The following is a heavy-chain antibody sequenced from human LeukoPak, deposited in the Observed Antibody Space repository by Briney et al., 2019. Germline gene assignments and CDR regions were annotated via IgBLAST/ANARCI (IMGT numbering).Heavy chain of an antibody. CDR2: ISSSSSYI. D-gene: IGHD6-13*01. Sequence: ETLSLTCTVSGGSISSNTHYWGWIRQPPGKGLEWVSSISSSSSYIYYADSVKGRFTISRDNAKNSLYLQMNSLRAEDTAVYYCARDSYSSSGTLWGQGTLVTVSS. CDR1: GGSISSNT. J-gene: IGHJ4*02. V-gene: IGHV3-21*01. CDR3: ARDSYSSSGTL.